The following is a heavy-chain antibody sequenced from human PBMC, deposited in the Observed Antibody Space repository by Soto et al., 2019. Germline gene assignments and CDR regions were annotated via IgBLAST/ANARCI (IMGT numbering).Heavy chain of an antibody. CDR2: ISYDGSNK. Sequence: GGSLRLSCAASGFTFSSYAMHWVRQAPGKGLEWVAVISYDGSNKYYADSVKGRFTISRDNSKNTLYLQMNSLRAEDTAVYYCAREYLIAAAGNSWFDPWGQGTLVTVSS. D-gene: IGHD6-13*01. CDR3: AREYLIAAAGNSWFDP. V-gene: IGHV3-30-3*01. CDR1: GFTFSSYA. J-gene: IGHJ5*02.